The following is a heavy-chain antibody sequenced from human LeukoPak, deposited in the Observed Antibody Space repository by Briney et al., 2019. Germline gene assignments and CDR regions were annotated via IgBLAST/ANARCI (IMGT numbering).Heavy chain of an antibody. D-gene: IGHD3-22*01. CDR3: ASLVTHHYYDSSGYLNSQSLYGMDV. V-gene: IGHV4-59*11. CDR2: IYYSGST. J-gene: IGHJ6*02. CDR1: GTSMSSHY. Sequence: PSETLSLTCTVSGTSMSSHYWSWIRQPPGKGLEWIGYIYYSGSTNYNPSLKSRVTISVDTSKNQFSLKLSSVTAADTAVYYCASLVTHHYYDSSGYLNSQSLYGMDVWGQGTTVTVSS.